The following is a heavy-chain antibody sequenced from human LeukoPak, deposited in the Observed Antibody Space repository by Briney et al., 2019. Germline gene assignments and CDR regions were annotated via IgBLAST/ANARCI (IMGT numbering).Heavy chain of an antibody. J-gene: IGHJ4*02. D-gene: IGHD3-16*01. CDR2: INNSGST. CDR3: ARGRYGPRLGN. Sequence: PSETLSLTCAVYGASFSDSYWSWIRQSPEKGREWSGEINNSGSTSYNPSLNSRVIMSVDRSKNQFSRRLTSVTAADTAVYYCARGRYGPRLGNWGQGTLVTVSS. V-gene: IGHV4-34*01. CDR1: GASFSDSY.